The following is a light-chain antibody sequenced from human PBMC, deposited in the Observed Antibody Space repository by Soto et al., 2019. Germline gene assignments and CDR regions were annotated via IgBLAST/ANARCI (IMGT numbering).Light chain of an antibody. CDR1: QSISVW. Sequence: DIRMTQSPSTLSASVGDRVTITCRASQSISVWLAWYQQKPGTAPRLLIYKASTLQSGVPSRFIGSGYGTEFTLTITSLQPDDFATYSCQHYNTDSPTFGQGTKVEI. CDR2: KAS. V-gene: IGKV1-5*03. CDR3: QHYNTDSPT. J-gene: IGKJ1*01.